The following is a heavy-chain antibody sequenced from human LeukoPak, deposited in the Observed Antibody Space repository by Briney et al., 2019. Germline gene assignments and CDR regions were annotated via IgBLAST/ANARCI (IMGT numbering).Heavy chain of an antibody. V-gene: IGHV1-69*04. CDR3: ARGEEDRSGSFCGGY. Sequence: ASVKVSCRASETFSSHAITWVRQAPGQGLEWMGRIIPIVDLVNSAQKFQGRVTFTADKSTTTAYMELSSLRSEDTAVYYCARGEEDRSGSFCGGYWGQGTLITVSS. J-gene: IGHJ4*02. CDR1: ETFSSHA. CDR2: IIPIVDLV. D-gene: IGHD3-10*01.